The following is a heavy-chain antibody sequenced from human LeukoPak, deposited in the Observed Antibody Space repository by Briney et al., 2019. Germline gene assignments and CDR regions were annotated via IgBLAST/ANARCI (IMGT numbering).Heavy chain of an antibody. CDR3: ARGLLEWLLRD. J-gene: IGHJ4*02. V-gene: IGHV3-21*01. CDR1: GFTVSSYS. CDR2: ISTSSSYI. D-gene: IGHD3-3*01. Sequence: GGSLRPSRAASGFTVSSYSMNWLRQPPGKWLQWVSSISTSSSYISYSDSVKGRFTSSRVNDQNSLYRQMHSLRAEDTAVYYCARGLLEWLLRDWGRGTLVTVSS.